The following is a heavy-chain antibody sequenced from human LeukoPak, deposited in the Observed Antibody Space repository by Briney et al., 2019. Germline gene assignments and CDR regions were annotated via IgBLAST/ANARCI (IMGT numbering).Heavy chain of an antibody. J-gene: IGHJ4*02. V-gene: IGHV4-38-2*01. CDR3: ARRYSNYFFDY. CDR2: IYYSGST. CDR1: GYSITSGYY. D-gene: IGHD4-11*01. Sequence: PSETLSLTCGVSGYSITSGYYWAWIRQPPGKGLEWIGNIYYSGSTYYNPSLKSRVTISVDTSKNQFSLKLGSVTAADTAVYYCARRYSNYFFDYWGQGTLVTVSS.